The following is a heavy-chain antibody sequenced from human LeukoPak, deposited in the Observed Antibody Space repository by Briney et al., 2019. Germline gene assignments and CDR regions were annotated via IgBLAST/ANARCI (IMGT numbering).Heavy chain of an antibody. CDR2: ISSSVSTI. D-gene: IGHD4-17*01. CDR1: GFTFSDYY. V-gene: IGHV3-11*01. CDR3: ASSLPKWVTTVTKADY. J-gene: IGHJ4*02. Sequence: GGSLRLSCAASGFTFSDYYMSWIRQAPGKGLEWVSYISSSVSTIYYADSVKGRFTISRDNAKNSLYLQMNSLRAEDTAVYYCASSLPKWVTTVTKADYWGQGTLVTVSS.